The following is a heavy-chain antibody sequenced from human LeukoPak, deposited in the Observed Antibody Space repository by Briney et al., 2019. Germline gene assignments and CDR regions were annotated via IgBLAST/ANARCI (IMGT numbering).Heavy chain of an antibody. D-gene: IGHD6-19*01. J-gene: IGHJ4*02. CDR1: GFTFSSYG. Sequence: GGSLRLSCVASGFTFSSYGMHWVRQAPGKGLEWVAFMRYDGSNKYYADSVKGRFTISRDSSRNTLNLQMNSLRPEDTAVYYCARDVVAGHDYWGQGTLVTVSS. CDR3: ARDVVAGHDY. V-gene: IGHV3-30*02. CDR2: MRYDGSNK.